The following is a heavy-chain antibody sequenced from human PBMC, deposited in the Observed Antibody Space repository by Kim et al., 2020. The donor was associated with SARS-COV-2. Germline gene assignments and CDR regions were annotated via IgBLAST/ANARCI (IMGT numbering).Heavy chain of an antibody. CDR1: GGSISSCDYY. CDR3: ARVFGTRITIFGVVILGAFDI. V-gene: IGHV4-30-4*01. J-gene: IGHJ3*02. Sequence: SETLSLTCTVSGGSISSCDYYWSWIRQPPGKGLEWIGYIYYSGSTYYNPSLKNRVTISVDTSKNQFSLKLSSVTAADTAVYYCARVFGTRITIFGVVILGAFDIWGQGTMVTVSS. D-gene: IGHD3-3*01. CDR2: IYYSGST.